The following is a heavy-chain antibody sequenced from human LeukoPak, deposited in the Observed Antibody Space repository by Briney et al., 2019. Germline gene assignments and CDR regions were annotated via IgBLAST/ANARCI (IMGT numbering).Heavy chain of an antibody. CDR3: AREGAARNFDY. D-gene: IGHD6-6*01. V-gene: IGHV4-61*02. CDR2: IYISGST. J-gene: IGHJ4*02. Sequence: SQTLSLTCTVSGGSVSSGTYYWTWIRQPAGKGLEWIERIYISGSTNFDPSLKSRVSISLDTSQNQFSLKLSSVTAADTAVYYCAREGAARNFDYWGQGILVTVSS. CDR1: GGSVSSGTYY.